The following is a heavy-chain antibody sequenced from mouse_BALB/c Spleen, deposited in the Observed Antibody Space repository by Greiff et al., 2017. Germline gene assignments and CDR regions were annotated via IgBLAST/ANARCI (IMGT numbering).Heavy chain of an antibody. CDR1: GYAFTNYL. CDR2: INPGSGGT. Sequence: VQVVESGAELVRPGTSVKVSCKASGYAFTNYLIEWVKQRPGQGLEWIGVINPGSGGTNYNEKFKGKATLTADKSSSTAYMQLSSLTSDDSAVYFCARRSTMITTDAMDYWGQGTSVTVSS. V-gene: IGHV1-54*01. CDR3: ARRSTMITTDAMDY. D-gene: IGHD2-4*01. J-gene: IGHJ4*01.